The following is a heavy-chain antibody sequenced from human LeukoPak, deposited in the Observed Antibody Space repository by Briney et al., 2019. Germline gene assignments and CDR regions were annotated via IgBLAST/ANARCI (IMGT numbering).Heavy chain of an antibody. V-gene: IGHV4-59*01. CDR2: IYYSGST. J-gene: IGHJ4*02. Sequence: TSETLSLTCTVSGGSISSYYWSWIRQPPGKGLEWIGYIYYSGSTNYNPSLKSRVTISVDTSKNQFSLKLSSVTAADTAVYYCARAPRGATIKYYFDYWGQGTLVTVSS. D-gene: IGHD5-24*01. CDR1: GGSISSYY. CDR3: ARAPRGATIKYYFDY.